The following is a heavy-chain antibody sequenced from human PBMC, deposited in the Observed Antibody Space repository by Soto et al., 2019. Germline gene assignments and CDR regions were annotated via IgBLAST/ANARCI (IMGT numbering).Heavy chain of an antibody. CDR1: GYSFTDYH. J-gene: IGHJ6*02. D-gene: IGHD3-9*01. Sequence: GSSVKVSCKASGYSFTDYHIHWVRQAPGQGLEWLGRINPKSGGTSTAQKFQGWVTMTTDTSISTASMELTRLTSDDTAVYYCARGHGLTGYVLPSYSMDVSGPAITVTLS. CDR3: ARGHGLTGYVLPSYSMDV. V-gene: IGHV1-2*04. CDR2: INPKSGGT.